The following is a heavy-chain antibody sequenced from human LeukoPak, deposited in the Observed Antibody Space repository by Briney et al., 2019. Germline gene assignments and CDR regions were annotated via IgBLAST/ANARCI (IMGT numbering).Heavy chain of an antibody. J-gene: IGHJ4*02. CDR1: GFTFSSYS. CDR3: ARAPPSTKYYYDNSGYLSVGYFDY. V-gene: IGHV3-21*01. Sequence: GGSLRLSCAASGFTFSSYSMNWVRQAPGKGLEWVSSISSSSSYIYYADSVKGRFTISRDNSKNTLYLQMNSLRAEDTAVYYCARAPPSTKYYYDNSGYLSVGYFDYWGQGTLVTVSS. D-gene: IGHD3-22*01. CDR2: ISSSSSYI.